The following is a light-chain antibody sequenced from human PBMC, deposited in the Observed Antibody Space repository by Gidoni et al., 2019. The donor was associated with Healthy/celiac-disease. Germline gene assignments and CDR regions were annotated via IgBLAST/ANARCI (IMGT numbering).Light chain of an antibody. CDR2: AAP. CDR3: QQSYSTPRT. J-gene: IGKJ1*01. V-gene: IGKV1-39*01. CDR1: QSISSY. Sequence: DIQMTQSPSSLSASVGDRVTITCRASQSISSYLNWYQQKPGKAPKLLIYAAPSLQSGVPSRFSGSGSGTDFTLTISSLQPEDFATYYCQQSYSTPRTFXXXTKVEIK.